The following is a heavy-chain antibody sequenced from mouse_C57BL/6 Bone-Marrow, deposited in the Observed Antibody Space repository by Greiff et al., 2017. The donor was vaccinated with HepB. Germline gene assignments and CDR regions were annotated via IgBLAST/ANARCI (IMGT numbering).Heavy chain of an antibody. CDR3: ARSHPYFRNYEGFFDF. D-gene: IGHD2-10*01. V-gene: IGHV7-3*01. J-gene: IGHJ2*01. Sequence: EVQVVESGGGLVQPGGSLSLSCAASGFTFTDYYMSWVRQPPGKALEWWGFIRNKANGYTTEYSASVKGRFTISRDNSQNILYLQIKALRAEDSATYYCARSHPYFRNYEGFFDFWGQGTTLTVSS. CDR1: GFTFTDYY. CDR2: IRNKANGYTT.